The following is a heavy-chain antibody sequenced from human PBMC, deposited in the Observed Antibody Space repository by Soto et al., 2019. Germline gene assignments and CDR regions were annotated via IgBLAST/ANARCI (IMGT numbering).Heavy chain of an antibody. CDR1: GGSVSGDKNY. D-gene: IGHD3-16*01. Sequence: QVQLQESGPGLVKPSETLSLTCSVSGGSVSGDKNYWSWIRQSPGKGLEWIGFISYSGATIHNPSLKSRLTISVDRSKNQFSLRLSSVTASDTALYYCATSPRFAFDFWGQGTTVIVSS. CDR2: ISYSGAT. V-gene: IGHV4-61*01. CDR3: ATSPRFAFDF. J-gene: IGHJ3*01.